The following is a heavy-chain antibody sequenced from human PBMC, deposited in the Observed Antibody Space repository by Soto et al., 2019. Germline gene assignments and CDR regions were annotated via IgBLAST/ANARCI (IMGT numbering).Heavy chain of an antibody. CDR2: IYYSGST. D-gene: IGHD4-17*01. CDR3: ARLPIQVYDYGDYDYRDYYYYYGMDV. J-gene: IGHJ6*02. V-gene: IGHV4-31*03. CDR1: GGSISSGGYY. Sequence: SETLSLTCTVSGGSISSGGYYWSWIRQHPGKGLEWIGYIYYSGSTYYNPPLKSRVTISVDTSKNQFSLKLSSVTAADTAVYYCARLPIQVYDYGDYDYRDYYYYYGMDVWGQGTTVTVSS.